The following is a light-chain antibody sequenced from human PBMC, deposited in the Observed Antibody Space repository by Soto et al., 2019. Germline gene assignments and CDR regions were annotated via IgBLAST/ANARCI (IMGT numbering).Light chain of an antibody. V-gene: IGKV3-20*01. CDR1: QSVSSSY. CDR2: GAS. J-gene: IGKJ2*01. Sequence: ENVLTQSPGTLSLSPGERATLSCRASQSVSSSYLAWYQQKPGQAPRLLIYGASNRTTGIPDRFSGSGSGTDFTLTISRLEPEDFAMYYCQQYGSSPYTLGQGTKLEIK. CDR3: QQYGSSPYT.